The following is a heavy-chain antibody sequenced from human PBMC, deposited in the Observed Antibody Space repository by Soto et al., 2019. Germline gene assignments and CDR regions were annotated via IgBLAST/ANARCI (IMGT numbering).Heavy chain of an antibody. J-gene: IGHJ5*02. V-gene: IGHV2-5*01. D-gene: IGHD4-17*01. CDR3: AYRRGASDNGGVFDP. CDR2: VYLNDGR. Sequence: QMTLKESGPTLVKPTQPLTLTCTFSGFSLTARGGGVGWIRQPPGKAPEGLAVVYLNDGRRYNPSLRSRLTITKDTSKNQVLLTMANMDPVDTATYYCAYRRGASDNGGVFDPWGQGTLVTVSS. CDR1: GFSLTARGGG.